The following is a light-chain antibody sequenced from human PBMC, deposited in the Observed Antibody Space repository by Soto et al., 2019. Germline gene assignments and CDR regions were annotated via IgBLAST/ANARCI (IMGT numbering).Light chain of an antibody. V-gene: IGKV3D-20*02. Sequence: LVLTQSPATLSLSPGETAALFCRASQIGGGYFLSCYQHKPGQAPSLLIYATSTRATGIPARFSGSGSATDFTLTINSLEPEDFAVYFCQHFGHPQSTFGRGTQVDI. CDR2: ATS. J-gene: IGKJ4*01. CDR3: QHFGHPQST. CDR1: QIGGGYF.